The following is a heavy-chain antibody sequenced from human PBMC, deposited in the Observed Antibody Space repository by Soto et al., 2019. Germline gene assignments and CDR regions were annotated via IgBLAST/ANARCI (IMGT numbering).Heavy chain of an antibody. D-gene: IGHD2-8*01. CDR3: ARLVYDTRLNYMYFDF. CDR1: GVSISSGNW. CDR2: IFHDGTA. V-gene: IGHV4-4*01. Sequence: GTLSLTCAVSGVSISSGNWWTCVRQTPQRGLEYIGEIFHDGTANYYPSFERRVAISVDTSKNQFSLKPTSVTAADTAIYFCARLVYDTRLNYMYFDFWGQGALVTVSS. J-gene: IGHJ4*02.